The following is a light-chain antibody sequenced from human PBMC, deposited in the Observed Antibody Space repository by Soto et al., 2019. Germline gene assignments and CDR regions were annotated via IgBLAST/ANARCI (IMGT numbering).Light chain of an antibody. CDR3: QQRTDWPPWT. J-gene: IGKJ1*01. CDR1: QSVSTNY. V-gene: IGKV3-11*01. Sequence: EIVLTQSPATLSLSPGERATLSCGASQSVSTNYLAWYQQKPGLAPRLLIYDASNRATGIPARFSGSGSGTDFTLSISSLEPEDFAVYYCQQRTDWPPWTFGQGTKVDIK. CDR2: DAS.